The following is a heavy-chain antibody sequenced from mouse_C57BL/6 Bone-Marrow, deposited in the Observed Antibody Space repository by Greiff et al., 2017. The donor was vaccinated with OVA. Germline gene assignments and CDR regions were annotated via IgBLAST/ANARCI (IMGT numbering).Heavy chain of an antibody. D-gene: IGHD2-1*01. J-gene: IGHJ3*01. V-gene: IGHV2-2*01. CDR1: GFSLTSYG. CDR2: IWSGGST. Sequence: VKLMESGPGLVQPSQSLSITCTVSGFSLTSYGVHWVRQSPGKGLEWLGVIWSGGSTDYNAAFISRLSISKDNSKSQVFFKMNSLQADDTAIYYCARSIYYGNTWFAYWGQGTLVTVSA. CDR3: ARSIYYGNTWFAY.